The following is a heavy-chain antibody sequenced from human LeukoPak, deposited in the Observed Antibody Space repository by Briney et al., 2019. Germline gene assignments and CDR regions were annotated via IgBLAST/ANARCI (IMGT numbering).Heavy chain of an antibody. J-gene: IGHJ4*02. CDR1: GYTFINYF. Sequence: ASVKVSCKASGYTFINYFMHWVGQPPGQGLEWMGWINPNNGGTNYAQKFQGRVTMTSDTSISTAYMDLKSLRSDDTAVYYCARGHYALGTHYWSQGTLVTVSS. D-gene: IGHD3-16*01. CDR3: ARGHYALGTHY. CDR2: INPNNGGT. V-gene: IGHV1-2*02.